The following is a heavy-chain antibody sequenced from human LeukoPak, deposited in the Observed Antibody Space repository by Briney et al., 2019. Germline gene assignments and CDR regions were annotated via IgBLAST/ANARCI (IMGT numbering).Heavy chain of an antibody. CDR2: ISGSGGST. Sequence: PGGSLRLSCAASGFTFRSHDMSWVRQAPGNGLEWVSGISGSGGSTFYADSVKGRFTISRDNSKNTLYLQMNGLRVEDTAVYYCVREGPRGLALDIWGQGTMVTVSS. V-gene: IGHV3-23*01. J-gene: IGHJ3*02. CDR1: GFTFRSHD. CDR3: VREGPRGLALDI. D-gene: IGHD3/OR15-3a*01.